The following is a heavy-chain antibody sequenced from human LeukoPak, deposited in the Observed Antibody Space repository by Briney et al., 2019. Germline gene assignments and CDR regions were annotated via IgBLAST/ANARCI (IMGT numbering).Heavy chain of an antibody. CDR3: ARAQGADGNSYFDY. CDR1: GGTFSKFP. CDR2: IIPILFMT. V-gene: IGHV1-69*04. Sequence: GASVKVSCKASGGTFSKFPFNWVRQAPGQGLEWVGRIIPILFMTNYAQKFQGRVTMTADTSTSTVYMELTSLRSDDTGVYYCARAQGADGNSYFDYWGQGTLVTVSS. J-gene: IGHJ4*02. D-gene: IGHD3-16*01.